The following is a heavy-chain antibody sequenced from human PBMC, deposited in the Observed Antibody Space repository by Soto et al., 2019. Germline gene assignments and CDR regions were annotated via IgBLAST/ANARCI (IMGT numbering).Heavy chain of an antibody. CDR2: IYSGGST. J-gene: IGHJ3*02. CDR1: GFTVSSNY. V-gene: IGHV3-66*01. Sequence: EVQLVESGGGLVQPGGSLRLSCAASGFTVSSNYMSWVRQAPGKGLEWVSVIYSGGSTYYADSVKGRFTISRDNSKNTLYLQMNSLRAEDTAVYYCARDLTVDAFDIWGQGTMVTVSS. CDR3: ARDLTVDAFDI.